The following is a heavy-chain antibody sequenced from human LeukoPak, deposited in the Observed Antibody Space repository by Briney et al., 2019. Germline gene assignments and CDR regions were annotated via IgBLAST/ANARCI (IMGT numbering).Heavy chain of an antibody. CDR3: ARGTSIVVVVAVTLSRYWYFDL. V-gene: IGHV4-30-2*01. J-gene: IGHJ2*01. CDR1: GDSISSSTCN. CDR2: ISQSGNS. D-gene: IGHD2-15*01. Sequence: SETLSLTCKVSGDSISSSTCNWSWIRQPPGKGLEWIGYISQSGNSYFTPSLQSRATISVDRSKNHFSLTLISVTAADTAVYYCARGTSIVVVVAVTLSRYWYFDLWGRGTLVTVSS.